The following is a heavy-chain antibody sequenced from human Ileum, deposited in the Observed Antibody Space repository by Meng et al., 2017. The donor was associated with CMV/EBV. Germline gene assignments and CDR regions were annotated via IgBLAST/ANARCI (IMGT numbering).Heavy chain of an antibody. CDR2: INSEGSKT. CDR3: ARDNEPSGSDTNFGY. Sequence: SGFTCSGDWMHWVRQAPGKGLVWVARINSEGSKTSYADSVKGRFTISRDNAKNTLSLQMNSLGAEDTAVYYCARDNEPSGSDTNFGYWGQGTLVTVSS. J-gene: IGHJ4*02. CDR1: GFTCSGDW. V-gene: IGHV3-74*01. D-gene: IGHD5-12*01.